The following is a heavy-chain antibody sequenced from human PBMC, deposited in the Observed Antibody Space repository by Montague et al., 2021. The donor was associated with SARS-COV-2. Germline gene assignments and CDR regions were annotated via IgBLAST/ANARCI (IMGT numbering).Heavy chain of an antibody. CDR1: GGSFSGYY. V-gene: IGHV4-34*01. Sequence: SETLSLTCAVYGGSFSGYYWSWIRQPPGKWLGCIAEIRHRGTTNYNPSLKSRVTLSRDTSKNQFSLKLSSVTAADTAVYYCARFACRPLFIASYYGMDVWVVGPTV. CDR2: IRHRGTT. J-gene: IGHJ6*01. D-gene: IGHD2-21*01. CDR3: ARFACRPLFIASYYGMDV.